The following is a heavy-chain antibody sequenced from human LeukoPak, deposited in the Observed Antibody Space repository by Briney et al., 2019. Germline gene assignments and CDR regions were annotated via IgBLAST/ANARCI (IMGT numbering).Heavy chain of an antibody. V-gene: IGHV4-34*01. D-gene: IGHD3-16*01. CDR3: ARLGGGGYATWFDP. Sequence: SETLSLTCAVYGGSFSGYYWSWIRQPPGKGLEWIGSIYYSGSTYYNPSLKSRVTISVDTSKNQFSLKLSSVTAADTAVYYCARLGGGGYATWFDPWGQGTLVTVSS. CDR1: GGSFSGYY. CDR2: IYYSGST. J-gene: IGHJ5*02.